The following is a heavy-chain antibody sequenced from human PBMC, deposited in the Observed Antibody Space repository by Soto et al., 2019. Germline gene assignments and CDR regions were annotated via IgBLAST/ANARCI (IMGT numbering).Heavy chain of an antibody. V-gene: IGHV3-30-3*01. CDR1: GFTFSSYA. J-gene: IGHJ2*01. CDR2: ISYDGSNK. D-gene: IGHD1-1*01. Sequence: QMQLVESGGGVVQPGRSLRLSCAASGFTFSSYAMHWVRQAPGKGLEWVAVISYDGSNKYYADSVKGRFTISRDNSKNTLYLQMNSLRAEDTAVYYCARDPNWNPGPNWYFDLWGRGTLVTVSS. CDR3: ARDPNWNPGPNWYFDL.